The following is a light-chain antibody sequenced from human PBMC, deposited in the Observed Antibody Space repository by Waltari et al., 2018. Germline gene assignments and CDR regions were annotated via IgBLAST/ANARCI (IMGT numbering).Light chain of an antibody. Sequence: EIVLTQSPGSLSSSPGERVTLSCRASQSVSRALAWYQQKPGQAPRLLIFGASNRALGIPDRFSGSGSETDFSLTISRLEPEDFAVYYCQHYVRLPATFGRGTKVEIK. CDR1: QSVSRA. CDR2: GAS. V-gene: IGKV3-20*01. J-gene: IGKJ1*01. CDR3: QHYVRLPAT.